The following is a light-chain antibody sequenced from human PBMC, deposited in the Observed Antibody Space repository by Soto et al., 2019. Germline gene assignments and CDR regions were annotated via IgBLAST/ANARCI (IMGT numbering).Light chain of an antibody. CDR3: ATWDERLNGWV. CDR1: RSNIGYNG. V-gene: IGLV1-44*01. Sequence: QSVLTQPPSASGTPGQRVTISCSGSRSNIGYNGVQWFQQQDPITTPKLLIYSNDHRPSGVPDRFSGSKSGTSASLAISGLQSGDEAYYYCATWDERLNGWVFGGGTKLTVL. J-gene: IGLJ3*02. CDR2: SND.